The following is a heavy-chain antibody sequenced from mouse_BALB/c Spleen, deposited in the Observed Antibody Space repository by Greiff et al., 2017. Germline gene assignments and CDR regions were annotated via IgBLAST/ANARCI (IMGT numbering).Heavy chain of an antibody. V-gene: IGHV5-4*02. J-gene: IGHJ4*01. Sequence: EVQRVESGGGLVKPGGSLKLSCAASGFTFSDYYMYWVRQTPEKRLEWVATISDGGSYTYYPDSVKGRFTISRDNAKHNLYLQMSSLKSEDTAMYYCARDRGNYRYDGAMDYWGQGTSVTVSS. CDR2: ISDGGSYT. D-gene: IGHD2-14*01. CDR1: GFTFSDYY. CDR3: ARDRGNYRYDGAMDY.